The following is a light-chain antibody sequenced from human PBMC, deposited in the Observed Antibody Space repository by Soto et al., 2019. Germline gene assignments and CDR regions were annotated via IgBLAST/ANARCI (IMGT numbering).Light chain of an antibody. CDR3: QQSGRT. CDR2: ATP. J-gene: IGKJ2*01. Sequence: EIEMTQSPSTLSLSPGDRATLSCRASQYVGSSFLAWYQHKPGQAPRLLMYATPGRAPGMPDRFSSSGSGTDFTLTIHRLEPEAFAVYYCQQSGRTFGPGTKLEMK. CDR1: QYVGSSF. V-gene: IGKV3-20*01.